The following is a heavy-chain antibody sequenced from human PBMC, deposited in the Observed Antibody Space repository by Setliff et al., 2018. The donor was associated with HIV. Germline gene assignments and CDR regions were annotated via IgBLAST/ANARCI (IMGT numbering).Heavy chain of an antibody. J-gene: IGHJ4*02. V-gene: IGHV4-39*01. CDR1: GGSVRSDNYF. D-gene: IGHD3-3*01. CDR2: VYYNGVT. CDR3: ARGGGFWSGQLDF. Sequence: PSETLSLTCSVSGGSVRSDNYFWSWVRQPPGKGLQYIGTVYYNGVTYFNPSLKSRLTISVDTSKNQFSLKLSSLTAADTAVYYCARGGGFWSGQLDFWGQGTLVTVS.